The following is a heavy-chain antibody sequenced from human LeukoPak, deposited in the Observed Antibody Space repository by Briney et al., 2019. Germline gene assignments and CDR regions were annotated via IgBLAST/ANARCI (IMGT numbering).Heavy chain of an antibody. D-gene: IGHD1-26*01. V-gene: IGHV4-61*02. Sequence: PSETLSLTCTVSGDSFSSVSYYWSWIRQPAGKGLEWIGRIYATGSTNYNPSLKSRVTISVDTSRNQFSLKLSSVTAADTAVYYCARGGLLNWFDPWGRGTLATVSS. J-gene: IGHJ5*02. CDR1: GDSFSSVSYY. CDR3: ARGGLLNWFDP. CDR2: IYATGST.